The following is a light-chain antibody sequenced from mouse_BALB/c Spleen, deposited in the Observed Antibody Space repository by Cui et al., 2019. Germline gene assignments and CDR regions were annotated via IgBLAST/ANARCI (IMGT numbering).Light chain of an antibody. J-gene: IGKJ1*01. Sequence: DIVMTQSQKLMSTSVGDRVSDTCKASKNVGTNVAWYQQKPGQSPKALIYSASYRYSGVPDRFTGSGSGTDFTLTISNVQSEDLAEYFCQQYNSYPWTFGGGTNLEIK. CDR2: SAS. V-gene: IGKV6-15*01. CDR1: KNVGTN. CDR3: QQYNSYPWT.